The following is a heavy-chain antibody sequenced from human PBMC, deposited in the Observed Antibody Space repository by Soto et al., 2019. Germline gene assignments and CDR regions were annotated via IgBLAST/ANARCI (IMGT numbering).Heavy chain of an antibody. D-gene: IGHD3-22*01. Sequence: EVQLLESGGGLVQPGGSLRLSCAASGFTFSSYAMTWVRQAPGKGLEWVSSISGSGDKTYYADSVKGRFTISRDNSENTLYVQMNSLRAEDAALYYCVKEGTMIVVGNWFDPWGQGTLVTVAS. CDR1: GFTFSSYA. J-gene: IGHJ5*02. V-gene: IGHV3-23*01. CDR2: ISGSGDKT. CDR3: VKEGTMIVVGNWFDP.